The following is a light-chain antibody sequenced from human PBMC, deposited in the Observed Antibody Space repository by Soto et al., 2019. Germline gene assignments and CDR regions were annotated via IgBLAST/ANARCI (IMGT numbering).Light chain of an antibody. CDR1: QSVSSN. CDR3: QQYNNWPLT. V-gene: IGKV3-15*01. J-gene: IGKJ4*01. Sequence: EVVMTQSPATLSVSLGDRATLSCRASQSVSSNLAWYQQKPGQAPRLLIYGASTRATGIPARFSGSGSGKEFTLTIGSLQSADFAVYSCQQYNNWPLTFGGGTKVEIK. CDR2: GAS.